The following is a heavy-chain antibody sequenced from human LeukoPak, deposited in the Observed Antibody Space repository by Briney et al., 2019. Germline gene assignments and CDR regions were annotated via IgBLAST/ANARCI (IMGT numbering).Heavy chain of an antibody. J-gene: IGHJ4*02. CDR2: ISSSSSTI. CDR1: GLTFSSYS. Sequence: GGSLRLSCAASGLTFSSYSMNWVRQAPGKGLEWVSFISSSSSTIYYADSVKGRFTISRDNAKNSLYLQMNSLRAEDTAVYYCARDRGGSYSAIDYWGQGTLVTVSS. V-gene: IGHV3-48*04. D-gene: IGHD1-26*01. CDR3: ARDRGGSYSAIDY.